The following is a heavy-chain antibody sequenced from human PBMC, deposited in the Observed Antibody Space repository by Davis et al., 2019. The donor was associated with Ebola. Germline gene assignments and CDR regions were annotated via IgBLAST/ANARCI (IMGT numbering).Heavy chain of an antibody. CDR2: IYYSGST. V-gene: IGHV4-39*07. J-gene: IGHJ4*02. CDR3: ARVYEYDFWSGYYTGGYFDY. CDR1: GGSISSSSYY. D-gene: IGHD3-3*01. Sequence: PSETLSLTCTVSGGSISSSSYYWGWIRQPPGKGLEWIGSIYYSGSTYYNPSLKSRVTISVDTSKNQFSLKLSSVTAADTAVYYCARVYEYDFWSGYYTGGYFDYWGQGTLVTVSS.